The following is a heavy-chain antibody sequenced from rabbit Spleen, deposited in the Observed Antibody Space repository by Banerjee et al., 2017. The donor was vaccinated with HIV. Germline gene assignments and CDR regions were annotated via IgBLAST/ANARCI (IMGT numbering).Heavy chain of an antibody. Sequence: QEQLEESGGDLVKPEGSLTLTCTASGFSFSSSYWICWVRQAPGKGLEWIACIYAGSSGSTYYASWVNGRFTISSHNAQNTLYLQLNSLTAADTATYFCVRGASSTGYYSLWGPGTLVTVS. D-gene: IGHD1-1*01. CDR2: IYAGSSGST. CDR1: GFSFSSSYW. J-gene: IGHJ4*01. CDR3: VRGASSTGYYSL. V-gene: IGHV1S45*01.